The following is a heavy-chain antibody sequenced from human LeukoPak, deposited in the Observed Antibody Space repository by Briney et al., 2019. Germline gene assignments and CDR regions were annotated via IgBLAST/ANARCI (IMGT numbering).Heavy chain of an antibody. CDR3: ARHGLGYSSNWFDP. D-gene: IGHD6-19*01. J-gene: IGHJ5*02. Sequence: SETLSLTCTVSGGSISTYYWSWIRQPPGQGLEWIGYIYYSGSTNYNPSLKSRLTISADTSKNQFSLKLSSVTAADTAVYYCARHGLGYSSNWFDPWGQGTLVTVSS. V-gene: IGHV4-59*08. CDR2: IYYSGST. CDR1: GGSISTYY.